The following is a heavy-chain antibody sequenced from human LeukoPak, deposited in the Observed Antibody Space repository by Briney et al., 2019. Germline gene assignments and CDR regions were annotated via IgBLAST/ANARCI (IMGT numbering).Heavy chain of an antibody. CDR1: GFTFSSYW. CDR3: AKGPHFDL. CDR2: LNWNGAST. J-gene: IGHJ2*01. Sequence: GGSLRLSCAASGFTFSSYWMHWVRQAPGKGLEWVSGLNWNGASTGYADSVKGRFTISRDNSKNTLYLQMNSLRAEDTAVYYCAKGPHFDLWGRGTLVTVSS. V-gene: IGHV3-NL1*01.